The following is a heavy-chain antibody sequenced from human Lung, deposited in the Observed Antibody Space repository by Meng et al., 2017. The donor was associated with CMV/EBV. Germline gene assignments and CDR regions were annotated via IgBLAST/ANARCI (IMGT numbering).Heavy chain of an antibody. CDR3: ARGGPGYSSRCSFDY. D-gene: IGHD6-13*01. CDR1: GGTFSSYT. CDR2: IIPILGIA. J-gene: IGHJ4*02. V-gene: IGHV1-69*02. Sequence: QVQLVQSGAEVKKPGSSVKVSCKASGGTFSSYTISWVRQAPGQGLEWMGRIIPILGIANCAQKCQGRVTITADKSTSTDYMGLSSLRSEDTAVYYCARGGPGYSSRCSFDYWGQGTLVTVSS.